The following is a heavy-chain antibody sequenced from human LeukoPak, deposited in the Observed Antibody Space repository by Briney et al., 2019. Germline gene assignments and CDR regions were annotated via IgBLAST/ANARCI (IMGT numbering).Heavy chain of an antibody. CDR3: ARILLWNGMDV. J-gene: IGHJ6*02. D-gene: IGHD3-10*01. CDR2: IYYSGST. CDR1: GGSISSYY. V-gene: IGHV4-59*01. Sequence: PSETLSLTCTVSGGSISSYYWSWIRQPPGKGLEWIGYIYYSGSTNYNPSLKSRVTISVDTSKNQFSLKLSSVTAADTAVYYCARILLWNGMDVWGQGTTVTVSS.